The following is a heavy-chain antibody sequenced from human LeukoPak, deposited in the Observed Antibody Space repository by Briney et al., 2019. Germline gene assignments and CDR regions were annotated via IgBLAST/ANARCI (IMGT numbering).Heavy chain of an antibody. CDR3: AREPPYYGDYGGVIY. J-gene: IGHJ4*02. CDR2: IYYSGST. Sequence: SETLSLTCTVSGGSISSSSYYWGWIRQPPGKGLEWIGSIYYSGSTYYNPSLKSRVTISVDTSKNQFSLKLSSVTAADAAVYYCAREPPYYGDYGGVIYWGQGTLVTVSS. V-gene: IGHV4-39*07. D-gene: IGHD4-17*01. CDR1: GGSISSSSYY.